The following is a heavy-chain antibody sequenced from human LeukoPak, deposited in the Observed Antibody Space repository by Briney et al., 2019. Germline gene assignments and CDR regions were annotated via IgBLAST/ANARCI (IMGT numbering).Heavy chain of an antibody. D-gene: IGHD2-21*01. J-gene: IGHJ4*02. V-gene: IGHV3-48*02. CDR2: ICSSSRTI. Sequence: GGSLRLSCAPSGFTLISYSINWVRHARGEGGEWISYICSSSRTIYYEDSVKGRFTISRDNAKSALYLQMNSVRDEETAVYFCARDGSMDGPDFVTRGQGTLVAVSS. CDR3: ARDGSMDGPDFVT. CDR1: GFTLISYS.